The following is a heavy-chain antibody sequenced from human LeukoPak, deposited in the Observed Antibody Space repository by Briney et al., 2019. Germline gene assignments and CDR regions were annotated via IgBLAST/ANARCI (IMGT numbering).Heavy chain of an antibody. CDR3: ARGRKGWFDP. J-gene: IGHJ5*02. CDR1: GGSFSGYY. CDR2: INHSGST. V-gene: IGHV4-34*01. Sequence: SETLSLTCAVYGGSFSGYYWSWIRQPPGKGLEWIGEINHSGSTNYNPSLKSRVTISVDTSKNQFSLKLSSVTVADTAVYYCARGRKGWFDPWGQGTLVTVSS. D-gene: IGHD1-14*01.